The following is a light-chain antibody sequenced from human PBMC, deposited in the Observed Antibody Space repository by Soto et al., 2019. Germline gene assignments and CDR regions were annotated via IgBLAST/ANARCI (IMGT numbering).Light chain of an antibody. Sequence: EVVMTQSPATLSVSLGDRATLSCRASQSVSSNLAWYQQKPGQAPRLLIYGASTRATGIPARFSGSGSGTEFTLTISSLQSEDFATYYCQQYNSYSTWTFGQGTKVEIK. V-gene: IGKV3-15*01. CDR3: QQYNSYSTWT. J-gene: IGKJ1*01. CDR2: GAS. CDR1: QSVSSN.